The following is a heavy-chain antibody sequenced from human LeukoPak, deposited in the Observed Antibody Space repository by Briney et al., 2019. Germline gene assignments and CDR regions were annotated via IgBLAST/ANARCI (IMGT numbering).Heavy chain of an antibody. CDR2: ISGSSSTI. V-gene: IGHV3-48*02. CDR1: GFTFSDYR. Sequence: PGGSLRLSCATSGFTFSDYRMNWVRQAPGKGLEWIAYISGSSSTIYYAVSVMGRFTIFRDKAKNTVYLQMNSLRDEDTAVYYCVRGERYTNGWHDLAYWGQGTQVTVSS. D-gene: IGHD5-18*01. CDR3: VRGERYTNGWHDLAY. J-gene: IGHJ4*02.